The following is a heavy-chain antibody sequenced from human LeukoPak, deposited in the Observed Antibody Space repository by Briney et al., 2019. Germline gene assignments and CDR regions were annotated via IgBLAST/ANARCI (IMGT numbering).Heavy chain of an antibody. CDR2: IYYSGST. D-gene: IGHD3-10*01. CDR1: GGSISSSSHY. V-gene: IGHV4-39*07. Sequence: SETLSLTCTVSGGSISSSSHYWGWIRQPPGKGLEWIGSIYYSGSTNYNPSLKSRVTISVDTSKNQFSLKLSSVTAADTAVYYCARVEEGYGSGRRENYYYYYMDVWGKGTTVTISS. CDR3: ARVEEGYGSGRRENYYYYYMDV. J-gene: IGHJ6*03.